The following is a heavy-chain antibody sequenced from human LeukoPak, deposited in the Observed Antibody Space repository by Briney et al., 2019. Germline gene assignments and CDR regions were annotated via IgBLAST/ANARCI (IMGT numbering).Heavy chain of an antibody. J-gene: IGHJ6*04. D-gene: IGHD2-15*01. CDR1: GFTFSSYE. V-gene: IGHV3-48*03. CDR3: ARDCSGGSCYPIYYYYGMDV. Sequence: PGGSLRLSSAASGFTFSSYEMNWVRQAPGKGLEWVSYISSSGSTIYYADSVKGRFTISRDNAENSLYLQMNSLRAEDTAVYYCARDCSGGSCYPIYYYYGMDVWGKGTTVPVSS. CDR2: ISSSGSTI.